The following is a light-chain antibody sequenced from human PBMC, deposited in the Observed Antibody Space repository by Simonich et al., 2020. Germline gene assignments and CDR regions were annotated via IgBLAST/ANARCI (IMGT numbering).Light chain of an antibody. J-gene: IGKJ2*01. CDR2: WAS. Sequence: DIVMTQSPDSLAVSLGERATINYKSSQSVLYSSNNKNYLAWYQQKPGQPPNLLIYWASTRESGVPDRFSGSGSGTEFTLTISSLQAEDVAVYYCQQYYSTPYTFGQGTKLEIK. V-gene: IGKV4-1*01. CDR3: QQYYSTPYT. CDR1: QSVLYSSNNKNY.